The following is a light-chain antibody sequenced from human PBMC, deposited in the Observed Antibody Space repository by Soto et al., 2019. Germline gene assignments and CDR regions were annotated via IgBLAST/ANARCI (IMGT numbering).Light chain of an antibody. CDR2: DVT. CDR3: SSYTSSLNYV. V-gene: IGLV2-14*03. CDR1: SRDIGSYDY. Sequence: QSALTQPASVSGSPGQSITISCTGTSRDIGSYDYVSWYQQHPGQAPQLIIYDVTDRPSGISDRFSGSKSGNTASLTISGLQPEDEADYYCSSYTSSLNYVFGTGTKLTVL. J-gene: IGLJ1*01.